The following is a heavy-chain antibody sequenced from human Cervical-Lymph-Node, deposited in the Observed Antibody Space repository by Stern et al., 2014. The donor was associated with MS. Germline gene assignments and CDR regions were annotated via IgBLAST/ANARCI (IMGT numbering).Heavy chain of an antibody. D-gene: IGHD2-2*01. CDR2: VSGSGGSR. J-gene: IGHJ6*02. V-gene: IGHV3-23*04. Sequence: EVQLVESGGGLVQPGGSLRLSCAASGFTFSSYAMNWVRQAPGKGLEWVSLVSGSGGSRYYTDSVKGRFTICRANSKNTLYLQMNSLRVEDTALYYCAKGTAARPYCGMDVWGQGTTVTVSS. CDR1: GFTFSSYA. CDR3: AKGTAARPYCGMDV.